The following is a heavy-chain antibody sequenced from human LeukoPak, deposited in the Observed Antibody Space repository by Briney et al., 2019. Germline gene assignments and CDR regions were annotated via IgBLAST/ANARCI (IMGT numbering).Heavy chain of an antibody. D-gene: IGHD3-22*01. Sequence: ASVKVSCKTSGYTFTNYGISWVRQAPGQGLEWMGWISGYNGYTNYAQKLQGRVTMTTDTSTSTAYMELRSLRSDDTAVYYCARVNYYDSSTIDYWGQGTLVTVSS. J-gene: IGHJ4*02. CDR3: ARVNYYDSSTIDY. CDR2: ISGYNGYT. V-gene: IGHV1-18*01. CDR1: GYTFTNYG.